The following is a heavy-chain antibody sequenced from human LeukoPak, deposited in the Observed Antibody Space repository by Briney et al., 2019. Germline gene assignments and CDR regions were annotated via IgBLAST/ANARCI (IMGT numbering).Heavy chain of an antibody. CDR2: LYSDGNK. V-gene: IGHV3-53*01. J-gene: IGHJ4*02. Sequence: GGSLRLSCAASGFTVITNDMTWVRQAPGKGLEWVSVLYSDGNKEYADSVQGRFTISRDNSKNTLYLEMNSLSPDDTAVYYCARGVEPLAANTLAYWGQGTLVTVSS. CDR1: GFTVITND. CDR3: ARGVEPLAANTLAY. D-gene: IGHD1-14*01.